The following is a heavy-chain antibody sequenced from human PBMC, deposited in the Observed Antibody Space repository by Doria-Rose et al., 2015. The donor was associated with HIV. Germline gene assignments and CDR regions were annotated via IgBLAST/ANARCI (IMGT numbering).Heavy chain of an antibody. D-gene: IGHD2-2*01. V-gene: IGHV5-51*01. J-gene: IGHJ1*01. CDR3: ASRKYTSSPFQH. CDR2: IHPGDSET. Sequence: GESLKISCKGSGYNFANYWIAWVRQMPGKGLEWMGIIHPGDSETRYSPSFQGQVIISAGKSKNQVSLTLSSVTAADTAVYYCASRKYTSSPFQHWGQGTLVTVSS. CDR1: GYNFANYW.